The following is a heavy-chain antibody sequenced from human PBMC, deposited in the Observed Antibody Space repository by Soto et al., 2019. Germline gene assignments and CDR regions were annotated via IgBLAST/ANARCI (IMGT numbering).Heavy chain of an antibody. CDR3: ASGGWKYNILTGYYL. D-gene: IGHD3-9*01. J-gene: IGHJ3*01. CDR2: IYYSGST. Sequence: PSETLSLTCTVSGGSISSSSYYWGWIRQPPGKGLEWIGSIYYSGSTYYNPSLKSRVSISVDTSKNQFSLKLSSVTAADTAVYYCASGGWKYNILTGYYLWGQGTMVTVSS. V-gene: IGHV4-39*07. CDR1: GGSISSSSYY.